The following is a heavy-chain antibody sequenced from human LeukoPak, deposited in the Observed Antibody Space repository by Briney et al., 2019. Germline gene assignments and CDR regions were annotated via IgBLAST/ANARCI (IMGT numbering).Heavy chain of an antibody. CDR1: GYTFTSYG. D-gene: IGHD2-2*03. Sequence: ASMKVSCKASGYTFTSYGISWVRQAPGQGLEWMGWISAYNGNTNYAQKLQGRVTMTTDTSTSTAYMELRSLRSDDTAVYYCARSGYCSSTSCRFNYYYYYYMDVWGKGTTVTVSS. V-gene: IGHV1-18*01. CDR3: ARSGYCSSTSCRFNYYYYYYMDV. J-gene: IGHJ6*03. CDR2: ISAYNGNT.